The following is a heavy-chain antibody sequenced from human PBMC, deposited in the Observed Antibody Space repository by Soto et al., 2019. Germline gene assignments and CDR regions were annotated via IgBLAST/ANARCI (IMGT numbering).Heavy chain of an antibody. J-gene: IGHJ4*02. CDR1: GFTFSNAW. V-gene: IGHV3-15*01. D-gene: IGHD6-6*01. CDR3: ARGRFSSSLYFDY. CDR2: IKSKTDGGTA. Sequence: EVQLVESGGGLVKPGGSLRLSCAASGFTFSNAWMTWVRQAPGKGLEWVGRIKSKTDGGTADYAAPVKGRFTISKADSKNTLYLQMNSLKPEDTAMYYCARGRFSSSLYFDYWGQGTLVTVSS.